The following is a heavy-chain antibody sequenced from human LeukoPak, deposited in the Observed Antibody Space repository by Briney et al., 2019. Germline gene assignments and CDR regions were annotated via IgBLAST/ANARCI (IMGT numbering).Heavy chain of an antibody. Sequence: PSETLSLTCTVSGGSISSGGYYWSWIRQHPGKGLEWIGYIYYSGSTYYNPSLKSRVTISVDTSKNQFSLKLSSVTAADTAVYYCAREYYDFWSGSSFNWFDPWGQGTLVTVSS. CDR2: IYYSGST. D-gene: IGHD3-3*01. CDR1: GGSISSGGYY. CDR3: AREYYDFWSGSSFNWFDP. J-gene: IGHJ5*02. V-gene: IGHV4-31*03.